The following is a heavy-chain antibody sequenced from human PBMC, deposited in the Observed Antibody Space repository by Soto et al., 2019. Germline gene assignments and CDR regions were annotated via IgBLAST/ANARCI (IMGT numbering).Heavy chain of an antibody. J-gene: IGHJ6*03. CDR1: GFTFDDYA. V-gene: IGHV3-9*01. CDR3: AKDQSITIFGVAHYYMDV. Sequence: EVQLVESGGGLVQPGRSLRLSCAASGFTFDDYAMHWVRQAPGKGLEWVSGISWNSGSIGYADSVKGRFTISRDNAKNSLYLQMNSLRAEDTALYYCAKDQSITIFGVAHYYMDVWGKGTTVTVSS. CDR2: ISWNSGSI. D-gene: IGHD3-3*01.